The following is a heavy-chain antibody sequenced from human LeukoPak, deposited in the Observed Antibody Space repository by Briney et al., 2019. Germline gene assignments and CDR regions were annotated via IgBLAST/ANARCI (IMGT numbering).Heavy chain of an antibody. CDR3: GRDLPTVTSIDY. D-gene: IGHD4-17*01. CDR1: GFTFSSYS. Sequence: GGSLRLSCAASGFTFSSYSMNWVRQAPGKGLEWVSSISSSSSYIYYADSVKGRFTISRDNAKNSLYLQMNSLRAEDTAVYYCGRDLPTVTSIDYWGQGTLVTVSS. V-gene: IGHV3-21*01. J-gene: IGHJ4*02. CDR2: ISSSSSYI.